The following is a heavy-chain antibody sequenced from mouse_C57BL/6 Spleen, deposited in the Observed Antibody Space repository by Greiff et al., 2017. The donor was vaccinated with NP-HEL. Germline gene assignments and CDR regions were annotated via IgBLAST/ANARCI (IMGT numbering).Heavy chain of an antibody. CDR3: AREGNGYYFDY. Sequence: VQLQQSGPGMVKPSQSLSLTCTVTGYSITSGYDWHWIRHFPGNKLEWMGYISYSGSTNYNPSLKSRISITHDTSKNHFFLKLNSVTTEDTATYYCAREGNGYYFDYWGQGTTLTVSS. CDR1: GYSITSGYD. V-gene: IGHV3-1*01. CDR2: ISYSGST. J-gene: IGHJ2*01.